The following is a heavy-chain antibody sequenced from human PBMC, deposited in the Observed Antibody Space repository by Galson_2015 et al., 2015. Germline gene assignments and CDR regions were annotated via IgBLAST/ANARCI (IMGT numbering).Heavy chain of an antibody. Sequence: SVKVSCKASGYTFNRYAIHWVRQAPGKGLEWMGWINTNTWKKTYAPGFTGRFVFSLDTSVSTAYLQITGLKAEDTAVYYCARDILEVDAFDFWGQGTIVTVSS. V-gene: IGHV7-4-1*02. D-gene: IGHD3-3*01. CDR1: GYTFNRYA. J-gene: IGHJ3*01. CDR3: ARDILEVDAFDF. CDR2: INTNTWKK.